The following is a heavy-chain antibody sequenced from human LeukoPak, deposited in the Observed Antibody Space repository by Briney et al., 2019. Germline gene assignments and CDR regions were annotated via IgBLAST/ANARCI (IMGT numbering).Heavy chain of an antibody. CDR1: GGTFSSYA. V-gene: IGHV1-69*13. D-gene: IGHD3-10*01. J-gene: IGHJ4*02. CDR3: ATFLGWFGEPRHYFDY. Sequence: ASVKVSCKASGGTFSSYAISWVRQAPGQGLERMGGIIPIFGTANYAQKFQGRVTITADESASTAYMELSSLRSEDTAVYYCATFLGWFGEPRHYFDYWGQGTLVTVSS. CDR2: IIPIFGTA.